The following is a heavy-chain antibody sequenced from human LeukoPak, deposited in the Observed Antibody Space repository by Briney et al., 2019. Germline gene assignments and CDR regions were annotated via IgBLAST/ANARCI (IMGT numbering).Heavy chain of an antibody. CDR1: GFTVSSNY. D-gene: IGHD3-3*01. CDR3: ARSEFLGT. CDR2: SYGGGSP. V-gene: IGHV3-53*01. J-gene: IGHJ4*02. Sequence: PGGSLRLSCAASGFTVSSNYMSWVRQAPGKGLEWVSVSYGGGSPYYADSVKGRFTISRDNSNNTLYLQMNSLRAEDTAVYYCARSEFLGTWGQGTLVTVSS.